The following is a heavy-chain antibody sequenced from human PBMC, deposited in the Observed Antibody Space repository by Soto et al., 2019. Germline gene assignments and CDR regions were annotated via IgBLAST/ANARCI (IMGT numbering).Heavy chain of an antibody. CDR1: GGSISSSSYY. V-gene: IGHV4-39*01. J-gene: IGHJ6*02. D-gene: IGHD4-17*01. Sequence: LETLSLTCTVSGGSISSSSYYWGWIRQPPGKGLEWIGSIYYSGSTYYNPSLKSRVTISVDTSKNQFSLKLSSVTAADTAVYYCARHGAVRTGYYYYGMDVWGQGTTVTVSS. CDR3: ARHGAVRTGYYYYGMDV. CDR2: IYYSGST.